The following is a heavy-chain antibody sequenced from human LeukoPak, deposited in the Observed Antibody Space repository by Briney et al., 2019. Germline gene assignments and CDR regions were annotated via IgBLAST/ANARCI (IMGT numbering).Heavy chain of an antibody. CDR3: AREGLAVALDY. V-gene: IGHV4-4*07. CDR2: IYTSGST. CDR1: GGSISSYY. D-gene: IGHD6-13*01. Sequence: PSETLSLTCTVSGGSISSYYWSWIRQPAGKGLEWIGRIYTSGSTNYNPSLKSRVTRSVNTSKHQFSLKLSSVTAADTAVYYCAREGLAVALDYWGQGTLVTVSS. J-gene: IGHJ4*02.